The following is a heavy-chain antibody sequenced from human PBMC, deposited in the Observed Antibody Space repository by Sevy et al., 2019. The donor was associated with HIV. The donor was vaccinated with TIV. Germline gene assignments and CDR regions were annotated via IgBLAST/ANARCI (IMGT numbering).Heavy chain of an antibody. J-gene: IGHJ4*02. CDR1: GFTFSSYA. D-gene: IGHD3-22*01. Sequence: GGSLRLSCAASGFTFSSYAMHWVRQAPGKGLEWVAVISYDGSNKYYADSVKGRFTISRDNSKNTLYLQMNSLGAEDTAVYYCARDGAYYYDSSGYYYWGGYFDYWGQGTLVTVSS. CDR2: ISYDGSNK. CDR3: ARDGAYYYDSSGYYYWGGYFDY. V-gene: IGHV3-30-3*01.